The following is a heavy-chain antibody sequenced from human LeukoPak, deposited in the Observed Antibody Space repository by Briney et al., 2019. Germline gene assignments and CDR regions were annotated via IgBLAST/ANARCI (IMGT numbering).Heavy chain of an antibody. CDR1: GFTFSTYS. V-gene: IGHV3-21*01. Sequence: GGSLRLSCAASGFTFSTYSMNWVRQAPGKGLEWVSSISSNNRYIYYADSVKGRFTISRGNAKNSLYLQMNSLRAEDTAVYYCARGGDDYGDYEWGAWGQGTLVTVSS. J-gene: IGHJ4*02. CDR3: ARGGDDYGDYEWGA. CDR2: ISSNNRYI. D-gene: IGHD4-17*01.